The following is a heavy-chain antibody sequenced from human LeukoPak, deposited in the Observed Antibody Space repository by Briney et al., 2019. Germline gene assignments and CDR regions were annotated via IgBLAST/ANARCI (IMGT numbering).Heavy chain of an antibody. CDR1: GYSISSGYY. CDR3: ARVLYRIAVAGTEFDY. CDR2: IYHSGST. D-gene: IGHD6-19*01. J-gene: IGHJ4*02. V-gene: IGHV4-38-2*01. Sequence: SETLSLTCAVSGYSISSGYYWGWIRQPPGKGLEWIGSIYHSGSTYYNSSLKSRVTISVDTSKNQFSLKLSSVTAADTAVYYCARVLYRIAVAGTEFDYWGRGTLVTVSS.